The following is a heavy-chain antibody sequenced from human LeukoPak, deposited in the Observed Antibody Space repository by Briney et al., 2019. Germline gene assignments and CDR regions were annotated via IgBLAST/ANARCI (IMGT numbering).Heavy chain of an antibody. J-gene: IGHJ4*02. Sequence: SETLSLTCTVSGGSISGSYWNWLRQPPGEGLEWIGYVSNSGSGSTKYNPSLESRVTMSVETSKNQFSLKLSSVTAADTAVYYCAKWNGGRYHFASWGQGTLVTVSS. CDR3: AKWNGGRYHFAS. V-gene: IGHV4-59*01. D-gene: IGHD1-26*01. CDR2: VSNSGSGST. CDR1: GGSISGSY.